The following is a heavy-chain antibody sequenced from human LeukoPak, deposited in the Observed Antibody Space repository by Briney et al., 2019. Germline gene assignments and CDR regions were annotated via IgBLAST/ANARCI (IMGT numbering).Heavy chain of an antibody. V-gene: IGHV3-23*01. CDR1: GFTFSSYA. J-gene: IGHJ6*03. CDR3: ANGNRCTSPNCLGYYYFYMDV. CDR2: FSGSGGTT. D-gene: IGHD2-8*01. Sequence: QPGGSLRLSCAASGFTFSSYAMNWVRQAPGRGLEWVSGFSGSGGTTYYADSVKGRFTISRDNSKNTLYLQMNSLRAEDTAVCYCANGNRCTSPNCLGYYYFYMDVWGKGTTVTVSS.